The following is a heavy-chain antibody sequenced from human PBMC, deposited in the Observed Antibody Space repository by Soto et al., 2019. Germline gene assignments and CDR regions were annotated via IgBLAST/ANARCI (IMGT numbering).Heavy chain of an antibody. CDR1: GYTFTSYG. Sequence: GASVKVSCKASGYTFTSYGISWVRQAPGQGLEWMGWISAYNGNTNYAQKLQGRVTMTTDTSTSTAYMELRSLRSDDTAVYYCARERIVATRADYYYYGMDVWGQGTTVTVSS. J-gene: IGHJ6*02. CDR3: ARERIVATRADYYYYGMDV. CDR2: ISAYNGNT. D-gene: IGHD5-12*01. V-gene: IGHV1-18*01.